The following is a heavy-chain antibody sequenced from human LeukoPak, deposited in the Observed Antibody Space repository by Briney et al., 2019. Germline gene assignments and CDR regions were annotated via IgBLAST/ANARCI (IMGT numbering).Heavy chain of an antibody. V-gene: IGHV4-34*01. CDR2: INHSGST. J-gene: IGHJ3*02. D-gene: IGHD6-13*01. Sequence: SETLSLTCAVYGGSFSGYYWSWIRQPPGKGLEWIGEINHSGSTNYNPSLKSRVTISVDTSKNQFSLKLSSVTAADTAVYYCARGSSSWYADAFDIWGQGTMVTVS. CDR3: ARGSSSWYADAFDI. CDR1: GGSFSGYY.